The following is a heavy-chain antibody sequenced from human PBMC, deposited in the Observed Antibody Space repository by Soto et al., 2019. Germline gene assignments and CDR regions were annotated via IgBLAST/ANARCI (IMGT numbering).Heavy chain of an antibody. Sequence: SETLSLTCTVSGGSISSYYWSWIRQPPGKGLEWIGYIYYSGSTNYNPSLKSRVTISVDTSKTQFSLKLSSVTAADTAVYYCARASGPLLWFGESVRYFDYWGQGTLVTVSS. CDR1: GGSISSYY. CDR3: ARASGPLLWFGESVRYFDY. CDR2: IYYSGST. D-gene: IGHD3-10*01. V-gene: IGHV4-59*01. J-gene: IGHJ4*02.